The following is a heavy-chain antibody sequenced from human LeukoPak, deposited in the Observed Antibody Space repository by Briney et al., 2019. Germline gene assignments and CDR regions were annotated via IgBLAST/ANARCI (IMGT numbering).Heavy chain of an antibody. V-gene: IGHV3-NL1*01. J-gene: IGHJ5*02. CDR3: IVFGDSNH. CDR1: GFTFSSYG. D-gene: IGHD4-17*01. Sequence: GGSLRLSCAASGFTFSSYGMHWVRQAPGKGLEWVSAIHSSGGTYYADSVKGRFTISRDTSKNTLYLQINSLRVEDTAVYYCIVFGDSNHWGQGTLVTVSS. CDR2: IHSSGGT.